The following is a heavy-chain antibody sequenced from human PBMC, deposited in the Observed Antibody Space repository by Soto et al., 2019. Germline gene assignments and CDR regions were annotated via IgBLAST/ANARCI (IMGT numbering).Heavy chain of an antibody. V-gene: IGHV3-48*02. D-gene: IGHD2-8*01. CDR2: ISSSSSTI. CDR3: ASQLLFRMVYATDDAFDI. J-gene: IGHJ3*02. CDR1: GFTFSSYS. Sequence: PGGSLRLSCAASGFTFSSYSMNWVRQAPGKGLGWVSYISSSSSTIYYADSVKGRFTISRDNAKNSLYLQMNSLRDEDTAVYYCASQLLFRMVYATDDAFDIWGQGTMVTVSS.